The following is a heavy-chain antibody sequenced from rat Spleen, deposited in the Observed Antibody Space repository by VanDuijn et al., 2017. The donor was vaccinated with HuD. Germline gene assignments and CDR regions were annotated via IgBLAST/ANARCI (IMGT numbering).Heavy chain of an antibody. CDR1: GFTFSDYN. CDR3: ARHADGGYSSLYVMDA. D-gene: IGHD1-8*01. CDR2: ISYDGSSI. Sequence: EVQLVESGGGLVQPGRSLKLSCAASGFTFSDYNMAWVRQAPKTGLEWVATISYDGSSIYYRDSVKGRFTISRDKAKSTLYLQMDSLRSEDTATYYCARHADGGYSSLYVMDAWGQGASVTVSS. J-gene: IGHJ4*01. V-gene: IGHV5-7*01.